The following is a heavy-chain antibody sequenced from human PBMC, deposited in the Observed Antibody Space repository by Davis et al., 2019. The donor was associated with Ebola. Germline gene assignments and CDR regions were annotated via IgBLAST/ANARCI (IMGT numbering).Heavy chain of an antibody. CDR2: ISYDGSNK. Sequence: GESLKISCAASGFTFSSYAMHWVRQAPGKGLEWVAVISYDGSNKYYADSVKGRFTISRDNSKNTLYLQMNSLRAEDTAVYYCARAVAGDYWGQGTLVTVSS. CDR1: GFTFSSYA. V-gene: IGHV3-30-3*01. D-gene: IGHD2-15*01. J-gene: IGHJ4*02. CDR3: ARAVAGDY.